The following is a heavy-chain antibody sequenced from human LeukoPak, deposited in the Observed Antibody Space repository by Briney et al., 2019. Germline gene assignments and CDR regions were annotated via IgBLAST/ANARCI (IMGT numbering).Heavy chain of an antibody. J-gene: IGHJ6*02. CDR1: GYTFTSYD. Sequence: GASVKVSCKAPGYTFTSYDINWVRQATGQGLEWMGWMNPNSGNTGYAQKFQGRVTMTRNTSISTAYMELSSLRSEDTAVYYCARFGPGYCGGDCSGGRWGYYYGMDVWGQGTTVTVSS. CDR3: ARFGPGYCGGDCSGGRWGYYYGMDV. D-gene: IGHD2-21*02. CDR2: MNPNSGNT. V-gene: IGHV1-8*01.